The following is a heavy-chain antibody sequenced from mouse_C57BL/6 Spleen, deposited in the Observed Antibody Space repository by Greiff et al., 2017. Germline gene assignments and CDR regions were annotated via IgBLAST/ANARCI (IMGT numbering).Heavy chain of an antibody. Sequence: EVMLVESGGGLVKPGGSLKLSCAASGFTFSDYGMHWVRQAPEKGLEWVAYISSGSSTIYYADTVKGRFTISRDNAKNTLFLQMTSLRSEDTAMYYCARGDSNYVRYFDVWGTGTTVTVSS. CDR1: GFTFSDYG. D-gene: IGHD2-5*01. J-gene: IGHJ1*03. CDR3: ARGDSNYVRYFDV. V-gene: IGHV5-17*01. CDR2: ISSGSSTI.